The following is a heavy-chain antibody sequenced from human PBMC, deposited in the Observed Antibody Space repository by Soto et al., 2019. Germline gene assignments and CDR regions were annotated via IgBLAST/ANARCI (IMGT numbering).Heavy chain of an antibody. J-gene: IGHJ6*02. CDR3: ARVPDIVVVVAAYGYYGMDV. D-gene: IGHD2-15*01. CDR2: IIPIFGTA. Sequence: QVQLVQSGAEVKKPGSSVKVSCKASGGTFSSYAISWVRQAPGQGLEWMGGIIPIFGTANYAQKFQGRVTITADESTSTAYMELSSLRSEDTAVYYCARVPDIVVVVAAYGYYGMDVWGQGTTATVSS. V-gene: IGHV1-69*01. CDR1: GGTFSSYA.